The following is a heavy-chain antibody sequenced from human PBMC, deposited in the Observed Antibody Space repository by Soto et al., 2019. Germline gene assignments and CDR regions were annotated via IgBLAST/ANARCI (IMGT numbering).Heavy chain of an antibody. D-gene: IGHD4-17*01. CDR3: TRDTFGDEDY. J-gene: IGHJ4*02. CDR1: GFTFSKFW. Sequence: EVQMVESGGGLVQPGGSLRLSCTASGFTFSKFWLHWVRQVPGKGLVWVSRINPESTTIHYAAAVEGRFTISRDNAQNTLYLQMSSLIVEDSAVYYCTRDTFGDEDYWGQGIPVTVSS. V-gene: IGHV3-74*01. CDR2: INPESTTI.